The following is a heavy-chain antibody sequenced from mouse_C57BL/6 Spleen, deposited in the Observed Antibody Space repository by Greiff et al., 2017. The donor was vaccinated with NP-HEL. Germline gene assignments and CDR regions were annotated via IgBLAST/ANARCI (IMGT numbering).Heavy chain of an antibody. Sequence: VQLQQSGPELVKPGASVKISCKASGYTFTDYYMNWVKQSHGKSLEWIGDINPNNGGTSYNQKFKGKATLTVDKSSSTAYMELRSLTSEDSAVYYCAREVSEGYFDYWGQGTTLTVSS. D-gene: IGHD2-14*01. V-gene: IGHV1-26*01. CDR3: AREVSEGYFDY. CDR2: INPNNGGT. CDR1: GYTFTDYY. J-gene: IGHJ2*01.